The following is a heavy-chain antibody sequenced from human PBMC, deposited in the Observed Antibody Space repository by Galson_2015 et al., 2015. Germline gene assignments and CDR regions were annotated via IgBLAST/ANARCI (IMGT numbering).Heavy chain of an antibody. V-gene: IGHV4-34*01. Sequence: SETLSLTCAVYGGSFSGYYWSWIRQPPGKGLEWIGKINHSGSTNYNPSLKSRVTISVDTSKNQFSLKLCSVTAADTAVYYCARGLRYYDFWSGPKPVYYFDYWGQGTLVTVSS. CDR3: ARGLRYYDFWSGPKPVYYFDY. J-gene: IGHJ4*02. D-gene: IGHD3-3*01. CDR2: INHSGST. CDR1: GGSFSGYY.